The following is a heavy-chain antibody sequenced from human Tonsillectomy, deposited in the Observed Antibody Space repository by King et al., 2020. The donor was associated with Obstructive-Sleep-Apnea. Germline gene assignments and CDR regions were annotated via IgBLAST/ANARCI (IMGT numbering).Heavy chain of an antibody. Sequence: TLKESGPALVKPTQTLTLTCTFSGFSLSTSGMCVSWILQPPGKALEWLARIDWDDDKYYSTSLKTRLTISKDTSKNQVVLTMTNMDPVDTATYDCARAGITMVRGDHIDAFDIWGQGTMVTVSS. CDR1: GFSLSTSGMC. CDR2: IDWDDDK. V-gene: IGHV2-70*11. J-gene: IGHJ3*02. D-gene: IGHD3-10*01. CDR3: ARAGITMVRGDHIDAFDI.